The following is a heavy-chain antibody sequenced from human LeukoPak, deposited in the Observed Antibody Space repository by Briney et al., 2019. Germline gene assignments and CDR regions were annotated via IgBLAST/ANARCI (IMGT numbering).Heavy chain of an antibody. CDR2: INHSGNT. J-gene: IGHJ4*02. V-gene: IGHV4-34*01. CDR1: GGSFSGYY. Sequence: PSETLSLTCAVYGGSFSGYYWGWIRQPPGKGLEWIGEINHSGNTNYNPSLKSRVTISVDTSKNQFSLKLGSVTAADTAVYYCARRGTAALGYWGQGTLVTVSS. D-gene: IGHD2-2*01. CDR3: ARRGTAALGY.